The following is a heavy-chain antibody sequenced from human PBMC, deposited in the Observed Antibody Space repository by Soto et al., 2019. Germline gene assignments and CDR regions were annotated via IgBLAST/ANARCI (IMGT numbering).Heavy chain of an antibody. J-gene: IGHJ4*02. CDR2: ISDTGSSH. Sequence: GGSLRLSCVGSGFTFSSYGMHWVRQAPGKGLECVAVISDTGSSHYYTASVEGRFTISRENSKNTLSLHMDRLRVEDTAEYYCAKDRGGDCPDNSCYFGADYWGQGTPVTVSS. CDR3: AKDRGGDCPDNSCYFGADY. V-gene: IGHV3-30*18. CDR1: GFTFSSYG. D-gene: IGHD2-2*01.